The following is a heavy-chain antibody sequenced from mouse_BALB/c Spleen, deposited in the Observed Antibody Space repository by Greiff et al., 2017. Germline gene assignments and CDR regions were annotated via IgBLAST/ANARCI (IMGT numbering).Heavy chain of an antibody. CDR1: GFTFSSYA. V-gene: IGHV5-6-5*01. J-gene: IGHJ3*01. Sequence: EVKLVESGGGLVKPGGSLKLSCAASGFTFSSYAMSWVRQTPEKRLEWVASISSGGSTYYPDSVKGRFTISRDNARNILYLQMSSLRSEDTAMYYCARDDYDDGAWFAYWGQGTLVTVSA. CDR3: ARDDYDDGAWFAY. CDR2: ISSGGST. D-gene: IGHD2-4*01.